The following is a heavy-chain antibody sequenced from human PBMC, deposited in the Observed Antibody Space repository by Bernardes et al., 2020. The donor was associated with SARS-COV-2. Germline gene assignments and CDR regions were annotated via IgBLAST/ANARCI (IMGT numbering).Heavy chain of an antibody. Sequence: GGSLRLSCAASGFTFSSYWMSWVRQATGKGLEWVSAIGTAGDTYYPGSVKGRFTISRENAKNSLYLQMNSLRAGDTAVYYCARVSYYDSSGYQSYYWYFDLWGRGTLVTVSS. CDR2: IGTAGDT. D-gene: IGHD3-22*01. CDR1: GFTFSSYW. CDR3: ARVSYYDSSGYQSYYWYFDL. V-gene: IGHV3-13*01. J-gene: IGHJ2*01.